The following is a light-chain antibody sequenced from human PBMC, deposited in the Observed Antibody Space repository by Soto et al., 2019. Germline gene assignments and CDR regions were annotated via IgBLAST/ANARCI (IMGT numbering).Light chain of an antibody. J-gene: IGKJ3*01. V-gene: IGKV1-6*01. CDR1: QGIRND. CDR3: QQLFMYPPT. CDR2: AAS. Sequence: AIQMTQSPSSLSASVGDRVTITCRASQGIRNDLDWFQQKPGKAPKLLIYAASNLQSGVPARFGGSGSGTDFTLTISSLQPEDFATYYCQQLFMYPPTFGPGTKVDIK.